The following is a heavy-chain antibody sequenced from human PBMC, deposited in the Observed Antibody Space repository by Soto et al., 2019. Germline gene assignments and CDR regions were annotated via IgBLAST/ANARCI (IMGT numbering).Heavy chain of an antibody. J-gene: IGHJ4*02. D-gene: IGHD6-6*01. CDR3: AHRLFEAARRPIYFDY. Sequence: QITLKESGPTLVNPTQTLTLTCTFSGFSLSTSGVGVGWIRQPPGKALEWLALIYWNDDKRYSPSLKSRLTITKDTSKNQVVLTMTNMDPVDTATYYCAHRLFEAARRPIYFDYWGQGTLVTVSS. V-gene: IGHV2-5*01. CDR1: GFSLSTSGVG. CDR2: IYWNDDK.